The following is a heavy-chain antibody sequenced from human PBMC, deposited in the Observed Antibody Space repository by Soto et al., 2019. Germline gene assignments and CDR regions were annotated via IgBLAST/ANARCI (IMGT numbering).Heavy chain of an antibody. V-gene: IGHV3-30*18. Sequence: ESGGGVVQPGRSLRLSCAASGFTFSRYGMHWVRQAPGTGLAWVTVISYDGNVAYYADSVKSRFTISRDNSKNTLYLQMKSLRTEDTAMYYCAKEGPITSGKFDYWGQGTLVTVSA. CDR1: GFTFSRYG. J-gene: IGHJ4*02. CDR3: AKEGPITSGKFDY. CDR2: ISYDGNVA. D-gene: IGHD2-2*01.